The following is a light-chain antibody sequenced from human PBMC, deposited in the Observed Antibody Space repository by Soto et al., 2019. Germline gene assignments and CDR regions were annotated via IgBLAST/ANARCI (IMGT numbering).Light chain of an antibody. CDR1: SSDVGGYNY. CDR2: EVS. J-gene: IGLJ3*02. Sequence: QSALTQPASVSGSPGQSITISCTGTSSDVGGYNYVSWYQQHPGKVPKLMIYEVSNRTSGVSNRFSGSKSGNTASLTISGLQAEDEANYYCSSFTTSRTLVFGGGTKLTVL. V-gene: IGLV2-14*01. CDR3: SSFTTSRTLV.